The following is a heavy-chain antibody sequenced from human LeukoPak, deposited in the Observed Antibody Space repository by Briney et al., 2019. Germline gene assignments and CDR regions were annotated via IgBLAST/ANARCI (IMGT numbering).Heavy chain of an antibody. Sequence: ASVKVSCQASGGTFSSYAISWVRQAPGQGLEWMGGIIPIFGTANYAQKFQGRVTITADESTSTAYMELSSLRSEDTAVYYCARGPYHYYYMDVWGKGTTVTISS. CDR1: GGTFSSYA. V-gene: IGHV1-69*13. J-gene: IGHJ6*03. CDR3: ARGPYHYYYMDV. CDR2: IIPIFGTA.